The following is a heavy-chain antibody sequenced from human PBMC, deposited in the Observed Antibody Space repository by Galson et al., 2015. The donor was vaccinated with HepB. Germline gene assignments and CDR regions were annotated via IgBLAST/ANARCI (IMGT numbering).Heavy chain of an antibody. D-gene: IGHD4-17*01. V-gene: IGHV3-23*01. CDR3: AKDQAVTTRYFDY. Sequence: SLRLSCAASGFTFGSYAMSWVRQAPGKGLEWVSAISGSGGSTYYADSVKGRFTISRDNSKNTLYLQMNSLRAEDTAVYYCAKDQAVTTRYFDYWGQGTLVTVSS. CDR2: ISGSGGST. J-gene: IGHJ4*02. CDR1: GFTFGSYA.